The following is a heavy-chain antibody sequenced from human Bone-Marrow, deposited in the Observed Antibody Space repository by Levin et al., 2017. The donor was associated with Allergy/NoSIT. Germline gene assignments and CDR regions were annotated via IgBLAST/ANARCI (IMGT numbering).Heavy chain of an antibody. CDR2: IKQDGTDK. CDR3: ARVPVVVVAATPFFDY. CDR1: GFTFSNYW. D-gene: IGHD2-15*01. Sequence: GESLKISCAASGFTFSNYWMSWVRQAPGKGLEWVANIKQDGTDKYYVDSVKGRFTISRDNAKNSVHLQMNSLRAEDTAVYYCARVPVVVVAATPFFDYWGQGTLVTVSS. J-gene: IGHJ4*02. V-gene: IGHV3-7*01.